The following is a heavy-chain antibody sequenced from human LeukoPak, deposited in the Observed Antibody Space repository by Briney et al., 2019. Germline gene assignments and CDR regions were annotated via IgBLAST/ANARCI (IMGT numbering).Heavy chain of an antibody. CDR1: GSSINSEY. CDR2: IYTSGST. J-gene: IGHJ6*02. Sequence: TQSRGLASGGSGSSINSEYMSWIRQPAGKGLEWIGRIYTSGSTNYNPSLKSRLTMSVDTSKNQFSLKLSSVTAADTAVYYCARDLLGYYDSSGSYGMDVWGQGTTVTVSS. CDR3: ARDLLGYYDSSGSYGMDV. V-gene: IGHV4-4*07. D-gene: IGHD3-22*01.